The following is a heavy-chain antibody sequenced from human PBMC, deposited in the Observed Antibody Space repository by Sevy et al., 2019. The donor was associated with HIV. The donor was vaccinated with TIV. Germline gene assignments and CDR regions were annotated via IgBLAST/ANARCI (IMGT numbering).Heavy chain of an antibody. D-gene: IGHD6-19*01. V-gene: IGHV3-7*01. J-gene: IGHJ2*01. CDR3: ARVRGIAVDWYFDL. CDR2: IKQDGSEK. CDR1: GFTFSSYW. Sequence: GGSLRLSCAASGFTFSSYWMSWVRQAPGKGLEWVANIKQDGSEKYYVDSVKGRFTISRDNAKNSLYLQMNSLRAEDTAVYYCARVRGIAVDWYFDLWGRGTLVTVSS.